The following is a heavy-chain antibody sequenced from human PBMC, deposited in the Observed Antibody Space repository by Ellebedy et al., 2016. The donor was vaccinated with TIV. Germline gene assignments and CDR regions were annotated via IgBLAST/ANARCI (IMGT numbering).Heavy chain of an antibody. Sequence: GESLKISCAASGFSFRNYWMGWVRQAPGKGLEWVANIYQDGSDKYYVDSVKGRFTISRDKAKKSLYLQLNSLRVEDTAVYYCARRGSYGDYAVQVNNWFDRWGQGTLVTV. J-gene: IGHJ5*02. CDR3: ARRGSYGDYAVQVNNWFDR. D-gene: IGHD4-17*01. CDR2: IYQDGSDK. V-gene: IGHV3-7*01. CDR1: GFSFRNYW.